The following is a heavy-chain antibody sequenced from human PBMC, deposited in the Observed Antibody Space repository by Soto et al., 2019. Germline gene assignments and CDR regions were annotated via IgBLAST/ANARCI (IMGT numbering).Heavy chain of an antibody. J-gene: IGHJ4*02. D-gene: IGHD3-22*01. CDR3: ARSYDSSGYYYTY. CDR2: IYYRGST. Sequence: TLSLTCTVSGGSISSGGYYWSWIRQHPGKGLEWIGYIYYRGSTYYNPSLKSRVTISVDTSKNQFSLKLSSVTAADTAVYYCARSYDSSGYYYTYWGQGTLVTSPQ. V-gene: IGHV4-31*03. CDR1: GGSISSGGYY.